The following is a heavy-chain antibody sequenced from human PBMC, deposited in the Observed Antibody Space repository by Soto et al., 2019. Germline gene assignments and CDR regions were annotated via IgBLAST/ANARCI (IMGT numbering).Heavy chain of an antibody. CDR2: ISWNSGKN. CDR3: AKGDSGSPSYGMDV. Sequence: GGSLRLSCAASGFSFDDYAMHWVRQVPGKGLEWVSGISWNSGKNGYADSVKGRFTVSRDNTKSSVYLQMNSLRGEDTALYYCAKGDSGSPSYGMDVWGQGTTVTVSS. J-gene: IGHJ6*02. CDR1: GFSFDDYA. V-gene: IGHV3-9*01. D-gene: IGHD6-6*01.